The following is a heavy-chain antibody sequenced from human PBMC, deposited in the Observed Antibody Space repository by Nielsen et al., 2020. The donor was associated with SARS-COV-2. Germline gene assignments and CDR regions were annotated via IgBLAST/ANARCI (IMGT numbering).Heavy chain of an antibody. CDR2: IDPSDSYT. D-gene: IGHD4-17*01. CDR1: GYSFTSYW. J-gene: IGHJ6*02. Sequence: GESLKISCKGSGYSFTSYWISWVRQMPGKGLEWMGRIDPSDSYTNYSPSFQGHVTISADKSISTAYLQWSSLKASDTAMYYCARHSLDYGDFDYYYGMDVWGQGTTVTVSS. V-gene: IGHV5-10-1*01. CDR3: ARHSLDYGDFDYYYGMDV.